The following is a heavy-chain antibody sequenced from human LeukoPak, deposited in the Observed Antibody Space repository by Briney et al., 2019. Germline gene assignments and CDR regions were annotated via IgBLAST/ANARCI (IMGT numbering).Heavy chain of an antibody. CDR3: ARDPKPRYSGSGGFWFDP. CDR1: GGTFSSYA. J-gene: IGHJ5*02. V-gene: IGHV1-69*13. D-gene: IGHD5-12*01. CDR2: IIPIFGTA. Sequence: GASVKVSCKASGGTFSSYAISWVRQAPGQGLEWMGGIIPIFGTANYAQKFQGRVTITADESTSTAYMELSSLRSEDTAVYYCARDPKPRYSGSGGFWFDPWGQGTLVTVSS.